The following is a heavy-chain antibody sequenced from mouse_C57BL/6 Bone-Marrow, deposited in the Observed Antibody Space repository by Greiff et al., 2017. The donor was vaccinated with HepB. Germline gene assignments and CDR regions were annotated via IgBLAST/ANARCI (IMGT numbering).Heavy chain of an antibody. V-gene: IGHV1-74*01. D-gene: IGHD2-5*01. J-gene: IGHJ3*01. CDR1: GYTFTSYW. Sequence: VQRVESGAELVKPGASVKVSCKASGYTFTSYWMHWVKQRPGQGLEWIGRIHPSDSDTNYNQKFKGKATLTVDKSSSTAYMQLSSLTSEDSAVYYCAIDGIAAYYSNPAWFAYWGQGTLVTVSA. CDR2: IHPSDSDT. CDR3: AIDGIAAYYSNPAWFAY.